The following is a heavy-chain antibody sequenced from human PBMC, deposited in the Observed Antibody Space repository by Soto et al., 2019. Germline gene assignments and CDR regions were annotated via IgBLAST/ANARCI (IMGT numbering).Heavy chain of an antibody. CDR1: GGSFSGYY. Sequence: PSETLSLTCAVYGGSFSGYYWSWIRQPPGKGLEWIGEINRSGSTNYNPSLKSRVTISVDASKNQFSLKLSSVTAADTAVYYCARSGYYDILTGRRYYYYYMDVWGKGTTVTVS. V-gene: IGHV4-34*01. D-gene: IGHD3-9*01. CDR3: ARSGYYDILTGRRYYYYYMDV. CDR2: INRSGST. J-gene: IGHJ6*03.